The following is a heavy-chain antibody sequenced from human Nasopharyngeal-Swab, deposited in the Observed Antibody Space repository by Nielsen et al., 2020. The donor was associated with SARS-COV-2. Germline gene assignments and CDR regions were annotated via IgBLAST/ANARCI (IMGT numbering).Heavy chain of an antibody. CDR1: GGSFSGYY. CDR2: INHSGST. J-gene: IGHJ4*02. Sequence: SETLSLTCAVYGGSFSGYYWSWIPQPPGKGLEWTGEINHSGSTNYHPSLKSRVTIPVDTSQNQFTLMLSSVTAADTAVYYCARLLNIADPYYFDYWGQGTLATVSS. CDR3: ARLLNIADPYYFDY. V-gene: IGHV4-34*01. D-gene: IGHD6-13*01.